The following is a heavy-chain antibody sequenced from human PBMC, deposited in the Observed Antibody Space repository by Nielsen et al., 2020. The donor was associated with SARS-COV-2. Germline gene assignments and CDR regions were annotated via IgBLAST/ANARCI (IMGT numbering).Heavy chain of an antibody. CDR1: GFTFSSSW. Sequence: GVLKISCAASGFTFSSSWMTWVRQAPGKGLEWVASIKTDGTEKTYVDSVKGRFTISRDNSKNSLDLQMNSLRVEDTALYYCARDLNWNDPFGGQGTLVTVSS. CDR2: IKTDGTEK. J-gene: IGHJ4*02. CDR3: ARDLNWNDPF. D-gene: IGHD1-1*01. V-gene: IGHV3-7*05.